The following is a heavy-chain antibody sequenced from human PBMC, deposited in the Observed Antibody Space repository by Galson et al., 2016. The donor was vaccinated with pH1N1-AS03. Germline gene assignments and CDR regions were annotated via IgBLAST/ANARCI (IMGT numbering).Heavy chain of an antibody. CDR3: TRGRYSGFDI. CDR1: GDSVSSNIDA. J-gene: IGHJ3*02. D-gene: IGHD2-15*01. Sequence: CAISGDSVSSNIDAWNWIRHSPSRGLEWLGRTYWRSKWYIDYALSLKSRITINPDTSKNKFSLQLNSEIPDDTAVDYRTRGRYSGFDIWGQGAKVTVSS. CDR2: TYWRSKWYI. V-gene: IGHV6-1*01.